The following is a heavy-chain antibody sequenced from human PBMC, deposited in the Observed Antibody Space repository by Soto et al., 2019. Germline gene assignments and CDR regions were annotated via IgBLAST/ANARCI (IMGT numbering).Heavy chain of an antibody. CDR1: GFTFSSYG. CDR3: ARGQNMDYGVHALDY. Sequence: QVQLVESGGGVVQPGRSLRLSCAASGFTFSSYGMHWVRPAPGPGLEWVAIIWYDGSNTYYAASVKGRFTISRDNSKNTLYLSLNSLRAEDPAVYSGARGQNMDYGVHALDYRGPGTLGAVSS. J-gene: IGHJ4*02. D-gene: IGHD4-17*01. CDR2: IWYDGSNT. V-gene: IGHV3-33*01.